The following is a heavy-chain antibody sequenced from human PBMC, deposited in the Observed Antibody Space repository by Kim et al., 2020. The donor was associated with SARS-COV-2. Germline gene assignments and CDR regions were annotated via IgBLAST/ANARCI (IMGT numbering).Heavy chain of an antibody. Sequence: GGSLRLSCAASGFTFSSYGMHWVRQAPGKGLEWVAVIWYDGSNKYYADSVKGRFTISRDNSKNTLYLQMNSLRAEDTAVYYCARDLPNWTIYYYYYGMDVWGQGTTVTVSS. CDR2: IWYDGSNK. CDR1: GFTFSSYG. D-gene: IGHD1-20*01. CDR3: ARDLPNWTIYYYYYGMDV. J-gene: IGHJ6*02. V-gene: IGHV3-33*01.